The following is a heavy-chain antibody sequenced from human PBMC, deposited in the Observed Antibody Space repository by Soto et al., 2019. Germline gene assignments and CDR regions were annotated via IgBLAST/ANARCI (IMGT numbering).Heavy chain of an antibody. CDR2: INSDGSST. J-gene: IGHJ4*02. Sequence: EVQLVESGGGLVQPGGSLRLSCAASGFTFSSYWMHWVRQAPGKGLVWVSRINSDGSSTSYADSVKGRFTISRDNAKNTLYVQMNSLRAEDTAVYYCARDRGWFGEVPFDYWGQGTLVTVSS. CDR1: GFTFSSYW. CDR3: ARDRGWFGEVPFDY. V-gene: IGHV3-74*01. D-gene: IGHD3-10*01.